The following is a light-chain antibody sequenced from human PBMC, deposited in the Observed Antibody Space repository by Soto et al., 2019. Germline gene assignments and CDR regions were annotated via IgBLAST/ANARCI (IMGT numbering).Light chain of an antibody. CDR2: EDS. Sequence: SYELTQPPSVSVSPGQTARIICSGDALPKKYAYWYQQKSGQAPVLVIYEDSKRPSGIPERFSGSSSGTMATLTISGAQVEDEADYYCYSTDSSGNHRVFGGGTEVTVL. CDR1: ALPKKY. CDR3: YSTDSSGNHRV. V-gene: IGLV3-10*01. J-gene: IGLJ2*01.